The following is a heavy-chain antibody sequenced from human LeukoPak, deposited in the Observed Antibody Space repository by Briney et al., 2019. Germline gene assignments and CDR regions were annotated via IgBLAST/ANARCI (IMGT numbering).Heavy chain of an antibody. V-gene: IGHV4-59*01. CDR3: ARYALYGDSTGFDL. CDR2: IFYSGGT. CDR1: GGSISSYY. J-gene: IGHJ2*01. D-gene: IGHD4-17*01. Sequence: PSETLSLTCTVSGGSISSYYWSWIRQPPGKGLEWIGFIFYSGGTNYNPSHKSRVTISVGASKNQFSLKLSSVTAADTAVYYCARYALYGDSTGFDLWGRGALVTVSS.